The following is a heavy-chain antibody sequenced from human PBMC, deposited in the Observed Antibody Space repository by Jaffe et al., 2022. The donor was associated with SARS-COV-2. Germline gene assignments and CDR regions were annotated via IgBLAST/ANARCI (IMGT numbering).Heavy chain of an antibody. J-gene: IGHJ5*02. D-gene: IGHD3-3*01. Sequence: QVQLQESGPGLVKASETLSLTCSVSGSISSFYWSWIRQPPGKGLEWIGYSHHSGSTNYNPSLKSRVTISLDTSKSQFSLQLSSLTAADTAVYYCASYDFWSGYETRGWFGRWGQGTLVTVSS. CDR3: ASYDFWSGYETRGWFGR. CDR1: GSISSFY. V-gene: IGHV4-59*01. CDR2: SHHSGST.